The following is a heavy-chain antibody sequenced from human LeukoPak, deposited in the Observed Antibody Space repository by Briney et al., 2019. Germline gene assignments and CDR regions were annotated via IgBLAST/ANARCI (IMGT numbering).Heavy chain of an antibody. V-gene: IGHV3-21*01. J-gene: IGHJ2*01. CDR1: GFTFSSYS. CDR2: ISSSNAYI. Sequence: GGSLRLSCAASGFTFSSYSMNWVRQAPGKGLEWVSLISSSNAYIYYADSVKDRFTISRNNAKNSLFLHMHSLRAEDTAIYYCARVRDVTVPTDWYFDLWGRGTLVTVSS. D-gene: IGHD4/OR15-4a*01. CDR3: ARVRDVTVPTDWYFDL.